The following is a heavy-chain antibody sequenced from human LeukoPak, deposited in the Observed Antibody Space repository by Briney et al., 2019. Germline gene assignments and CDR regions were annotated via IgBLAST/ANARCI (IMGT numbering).Heavy chain of an antibody. V-gene: IGHV3-23*01. CDR2: IYRSEERT. J-gene: IGHJ4*02. CDR3: TKEVQNDVGATDC. D-gene: IGHD1-26*01. Sequence: GGSLRLSCAASGFTFYVLAMTCVRQAPGKGLVWVFTIYRSEERTHYTDSVKGRFTISRDTSRNTLYLQMSSLRAEDTAIYYCTKEVQNDVGATDCWGQGAPVTASS. CDR1: GFTFYVLA.